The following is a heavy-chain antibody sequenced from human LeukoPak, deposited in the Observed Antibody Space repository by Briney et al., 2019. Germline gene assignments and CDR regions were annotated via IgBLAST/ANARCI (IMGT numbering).Heavy chain of an antibody. CDR2: MYYSGST. J-gene: IGHJ6*02. V-gene: IGHV4-39*01. CDR1: GGSITSSSYY. CDR3: SYGMDT. Sequence: SETLSLTCTVSGGSITSSSYYWAWIRQPPGKGLEWIGSMYYSGSTYYNSSLQSRVTISVDTSKNQFSPKLRFVTAADTAVYYCSYGMDTWGQGTTVTVSS.